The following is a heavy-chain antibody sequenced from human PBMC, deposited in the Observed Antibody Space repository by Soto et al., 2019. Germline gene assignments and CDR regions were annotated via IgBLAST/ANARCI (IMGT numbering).Heavy chain of an antibody. CDR1: GYTFTTYY. Sequence: QVQLMQSGAEVMKPGASVTVSCKASGYTFTTYYLHWVRQAPGQGLEWVGIINPGTGGTIYAQNFQGRVTMTRDTSTTTIYMDLSYLTSDDTAIYYCARGGPTALAARLWYFDFWGQGTLVTVSS. CDR3: ARGGPTALAARLWYFDF. J-gene: IGHJ4*01. D-gene: IGHD6-6*01. V-gene: IGHV1-46*01. CDR2: INPGTGGT.